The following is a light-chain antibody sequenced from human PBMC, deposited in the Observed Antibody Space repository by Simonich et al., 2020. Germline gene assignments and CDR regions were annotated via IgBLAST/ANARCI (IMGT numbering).Light chain of an antibody. CDR2: WAS. CDR1: QSFLYRSNNKNT. J-gene: IGKJ2*01. V-gene: IGKV4-1*01. CDR3: QQYYSTPYT. Sequence: DLVMTQSPDSLAVSLGERATINCKSSQSFLYRSNNKNTLAWYQQKPGQPPKLLIYWASTRESGVPDRFSGSGSGTYFTLTISSLQAEDVAVYYCQQYYSTPYTFGQGTKLESK.